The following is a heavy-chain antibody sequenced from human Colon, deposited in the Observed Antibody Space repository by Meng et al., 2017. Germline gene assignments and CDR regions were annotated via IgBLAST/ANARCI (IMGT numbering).Heavy chain of an antibody. CDR2: ISSSGSTT. CDR1: GFTFSSYS. CDR3: TRRYCSSTSCTNDY. J-gene: IGHJ4*02. D-gene: IGHD2-2*01. Sequence: GESLKISCAASGFTFSSYSMNWVRQAPGKGLEWVSFISSSGSTTYYADSVKGRFTISRDNAKNSLYLQLNSLRVEDTAVYYCTRRYCSSTSCTNDYWGQGTLVTVSS. V-gene: IGHV3-48*04.